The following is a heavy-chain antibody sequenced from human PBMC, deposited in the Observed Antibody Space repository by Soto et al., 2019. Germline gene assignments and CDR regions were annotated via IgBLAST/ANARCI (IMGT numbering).Heavy chain of an antibody. D-gene: IGHD3-3*01. V-gene: IGHV5-10-1*01. CDR3: ARRLSGSGYNYYYYGMDV. Sequence: PGESLKISCKGSGDRFTSYWISWVRQMPGKGLEWMGRIDPSDSYTNYSPSFQGHVTISADKSISTAYLQWSSLKASDTAMYYCARRLSGSGYNYYYYGMDVWGQGTTVTVSS. CDR2: IDPSDSYT. J-gene: IGHJ6*02. CDR1: GDRFTSYW.